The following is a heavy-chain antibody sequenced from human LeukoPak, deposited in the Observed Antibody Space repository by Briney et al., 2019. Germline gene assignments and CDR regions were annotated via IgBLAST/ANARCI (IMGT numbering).Heavy chain of an antibody. CDR2: INPNSGGT. Sequence: ASVKVSCKASRYTFTGYYMHWVRQAPGQGLEWMGWINPNSGGTNYAQKFQGRVTMTRDTSISTAYMELSRLRSDDTAVYYCASPQFYGSGSYFRDYWGQGTLVTVSS. V-gene: IGHV1-2*02. CDR3: ASPQFYGSGSYFRDY. CDR1: RYTFTGYY. D-gene: IGHD3-10*01. J-gene: IGHJ4*02.